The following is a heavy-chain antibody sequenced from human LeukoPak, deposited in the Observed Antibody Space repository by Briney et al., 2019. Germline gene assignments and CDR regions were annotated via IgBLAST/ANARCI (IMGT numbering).Heavy chain of an antibody. V-gene: IGHV3-23*01. CDR2: ISGSGSST. Sequence: GGSLRLSCAASGFTFSDYAMTWIRQAPGKGLEWVSGISGSGSSTYYADSVKGRFTISRDNSKNTVYLQMNSLRAEDTAVYYCAKPTYGDYGLDSWGQGTLVTVSS. D-gene: IGHD4-17*01. CDR3: AKPTYGDYGLDS. J-gene: IGHJ4*02. CDR1: GFTFSDYA.